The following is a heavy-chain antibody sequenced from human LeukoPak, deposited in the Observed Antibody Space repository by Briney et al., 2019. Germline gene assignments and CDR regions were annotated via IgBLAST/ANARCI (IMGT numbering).Heavy chain of an antibody. V-gene: IGHV1-69*04. CDR2: IIPILGIA. CDR1: GGTFSSYA. Sequence: SVKVSCKASGGTFSSYAISWVRQAPGQGLEWMGRIIPILGIANYAQKSQGRVTITADKSTSTAYMELSSLRSEDTAVYYCARGSPDILTGYYDYWGQGTLVTVSS. D-gene: IGHD3-9*01. J-gene: IGHJ4*02. CDR3: ARGSPDILTGYYDY.